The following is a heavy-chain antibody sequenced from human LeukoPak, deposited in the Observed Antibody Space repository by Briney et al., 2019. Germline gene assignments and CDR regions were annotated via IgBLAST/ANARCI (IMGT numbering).Heavy chain of an antibody. D-gene: IGHD3-22*01. Sequence: GRSLRLSCAASGFTFSSYAMHWVRQAPGKGLEWVAVISYDGSNKYYADSVKGRFTISRDNSKNTLYLQMNSLRAEDTAVYYCARAGIWDYSDTSGYHNGAFDIWGQGTMVTVSS. CDR2: ISYDGSNK. J-gene: IGHJ3*02. CDR1: GFTFSSYA. CDR3: ARAGIWDYSDTSGYHNGAFDI. V-gene: IGHV3-30*04.